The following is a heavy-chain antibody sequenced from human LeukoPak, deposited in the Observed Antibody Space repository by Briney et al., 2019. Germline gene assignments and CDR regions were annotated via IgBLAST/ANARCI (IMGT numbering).Heavy chain of an antibody. CDR2: INPNSGGT. CDR1: GYTLTELS. CDR3: VRDPTGDKEDY. V-gene: IGHV1-2*06. J-gene: IGHJ4*02. D-gene: IGHD7-27*01. Sequence: ASVKVSCKVSGYTLTELSMHWVRQAPGQGLEWMGRINPNSGGTNYAQKFQGRVTMTRDTSISTAYMELSRLRSDDTAVYYCVRDPTGDKEDYWGQGTLVTVSS.